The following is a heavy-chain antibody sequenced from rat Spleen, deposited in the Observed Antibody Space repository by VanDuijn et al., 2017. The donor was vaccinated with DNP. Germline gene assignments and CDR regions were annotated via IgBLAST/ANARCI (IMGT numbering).Heavy chain of an antibody. V-gene: IGHV5-7*01. J-gene: IGHJ2*01. CDR1: GFTFSDYN. Sequence: EVQLVESGGGLVQPGRSLKLSCVASGFTFSDYNMAWVRQAPKKGLEWVASIIYDGSRTYHGDSVKGRFTISRDIAKSSLYLQMDSLRSEDTATYYCARRKNYGLSYYFDYWGQGVMVTVSS. CDR3: ARRKNYGLSYYFDY. CDR2: IIYDGSRT. D-gene: IGHD1-6*01.